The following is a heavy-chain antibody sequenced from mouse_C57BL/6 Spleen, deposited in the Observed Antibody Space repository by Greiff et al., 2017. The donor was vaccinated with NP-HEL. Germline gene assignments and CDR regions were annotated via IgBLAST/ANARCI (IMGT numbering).Heavy chain of an antibody. J-gene: IGHJ4*01. CDR3: ARQGPNAMDY. CDR2: ISSGGSYT. V-gene: IGHV5-6*02. Sequence: DVKLVESGGDLVKPGGSLKLSCAASGFTFSSYGMSWVRQTPDKRLEWVATISSGGSYTYYPDSVKGRFTISRDNAKNTLYLQMSSLKSEDTAMYYCARQGPNAMDYWGQGTSVTVSS. CDR1: GFTFSSYG.